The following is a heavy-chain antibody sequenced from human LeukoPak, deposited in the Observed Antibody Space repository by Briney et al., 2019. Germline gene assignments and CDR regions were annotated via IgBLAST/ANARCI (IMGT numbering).Heavy chain of an antibody. CDR1: GFTFSSYS. CDR2: ISGSGGTT. Sequence: GGSLRLSRAASGFTFSSYSMNWVRQAPGKGLEWVSVISGSGGTTYYADSVKGRFTISRDSSKNTLYLQMNSLRAEDTAVYYCAKVSGGGLYYDGMDVWGQGTTVTVSS. V-gene: IGHV3-23*01. CDR3: AKVSGGGLYYDGMDV. J-gene: IGHJ6*02. D-gene: IGHD1-14*01.